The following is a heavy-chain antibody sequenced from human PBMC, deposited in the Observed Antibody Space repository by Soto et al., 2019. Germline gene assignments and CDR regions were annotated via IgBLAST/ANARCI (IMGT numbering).Heavy chain of an antibody. J-gene: IGHJ4*02. CDR2: ISWNSDMI. CDR3: VKDTYILVGATHLDS. CDR1: GFTFDDYA. Sequence: GGSLRLSCATSGFTFDDYAMHWVRQGPGKGLEWVSGISWNSDMITYADSVKGRFTVSRDNAKNSLDLEMNSLRVEDTALYYCVKDTYILVGATHLDSWGQGTLVTVSS. D-gene: IGHD1-26*01. V-gene: IGHV3-9*01.